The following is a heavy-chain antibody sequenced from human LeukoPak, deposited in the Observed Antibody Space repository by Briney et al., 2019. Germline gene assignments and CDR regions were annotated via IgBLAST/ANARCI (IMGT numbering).Heavy chain of an antibody. Sequence: PGRSLRLSCAASGLTFSSYAMHWVRQAPGKGLEWVAVISYDGSNKYYADSVKGRFTISRDNSKNTLYLQMNSLRAEDTAVYYCARDNSGSYLSDYFDYWGQGTLVTVSS. CDR2: ISYDGSNK. V-gene: IGHV3-30-3*01. CDR3: ARDNSGSYLSDYFDY. J-gene: IGHJ4*02. CDR1: GLTFSSYA. D-gene: IGHD1-26*01.